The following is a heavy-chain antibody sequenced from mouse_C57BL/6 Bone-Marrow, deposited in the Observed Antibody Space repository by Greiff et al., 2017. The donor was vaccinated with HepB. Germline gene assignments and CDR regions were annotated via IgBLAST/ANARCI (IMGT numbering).Heavy chain of an antibody. CDR1: GYTFTSYW. CDR3: ALGHEGWFAY. D-gene: IGHD6-1*01. Sequence: QVQLQQPGAELVKPGASVKLSCKASGYTFTSYWMHWVKQRPGQGLEWIGMIHPNSGSTNYNEKFKSKATLTVDKSSSPAYMQLSSLTSEDSAVYYCALGHEGWFAYWGQGTLVTVSA. V-gene: IGHV1-64*01. J-gene: IGHJ3*01. CDR2: IHPNSGST.